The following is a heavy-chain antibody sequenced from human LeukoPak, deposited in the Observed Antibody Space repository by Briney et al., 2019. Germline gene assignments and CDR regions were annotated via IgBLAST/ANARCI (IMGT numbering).Heavy chain of an antibody. CDR3: AREERGYSYGNIDY. CDR2: INPNSGGT. J-gene: IGHJ4*02. CDR1: GYSFTSYY. Sequence: GASVKVSCKASGYSFTSYYMHWVRQAPGQGLEWMGWINPNSGGTNYAQKFQGRVTMTRDTSISTAYMELSRLRSDDTAVYYCAREERGYSYGNIDYWGQGTLVTVSS. V-gene: IGHV1-2*02. D-gene: IGHD5-18*01.